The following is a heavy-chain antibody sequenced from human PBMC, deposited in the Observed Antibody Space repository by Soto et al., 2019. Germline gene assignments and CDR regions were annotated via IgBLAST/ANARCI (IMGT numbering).Heavy chain of an antibody. CDR3: ARERKFDFWRKGLDV. Sequence: ASVKVSCKASGYTFTSYDINWVRQAPGQGLEWLGWMDPNSGSTGYAQNFQGRVTMTRNISINTAHMELSSLRSEDTAVYYCARERKFDFWRKGLDVWGQGTTVTVS. D-gene: IGHD3-3*01. CDR1: GYTFTSYD. CDR2: MDPNSGST. V-gene: IGHV1-8*01. J-gene: IGHJ6*02.